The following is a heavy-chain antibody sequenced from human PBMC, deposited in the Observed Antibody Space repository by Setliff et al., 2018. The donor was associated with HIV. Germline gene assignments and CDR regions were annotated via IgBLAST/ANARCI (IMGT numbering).Heavy chain of an antibody. CDR2: INHSGST. Sequence: SETLSLTCAVYGGSFSGYYWSWIRQPPGKGPECIGEINHSGSTNHNPSLKSRVTISVDMSNNQFSLKVTSVTAADTAVYYCMRGRSITIFGVAYFDFWGQGTQVTVSS. V-gene: IGHV4-34*01. D-gene: IGHD3-3*01. CDR3: MRGRSITIFGVAYFDF. CDR1: GGSFSGYY. J-gene: IGHJ4*02.